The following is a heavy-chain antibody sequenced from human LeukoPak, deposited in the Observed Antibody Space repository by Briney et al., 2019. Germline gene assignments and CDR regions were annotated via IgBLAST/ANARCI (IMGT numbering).Heavy chain of an antibody. CDR2: IWYGGSNK. J-gene: IGHJ5*02. CDR1: GFTFSSYG. D-gene: IGHD6-19*01. Sequence: GGSLRLSCAASGFTFSSYGMHWVRQAPGKGLEWVAVIWYGGSNKYYADSVKGRFTISRDNSKNTLYLQMNSLRAEDTAVYYCAREGIAVAGTWWFDPWGQGTLVTVSS. CDR3: AREGIAVAGTWWFDP. V-gene: IGHV3-33*01.